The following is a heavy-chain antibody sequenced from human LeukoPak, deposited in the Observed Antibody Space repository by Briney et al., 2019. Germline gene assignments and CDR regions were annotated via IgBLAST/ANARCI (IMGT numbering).Heavy chain of an antibody. J-gene: IGHJ1*01. V-gene: IGHV4-39*07. Sequence: PSETLSLTCIVSGGFINNNNYYWGWIRQPPGKGLEWIGSVYYSGSTYYNPSLKSRVTISVDTSKNQFSLKLSSVTAADTAVYYCARGQVVAATPEYFQHWGQGTLVTVSS. CDR3: ARGQVVAATPEYFQH. CDR1: GGFINNNNYY. D-gene: IGHD2-15*01. CDR2: VYYSGST.